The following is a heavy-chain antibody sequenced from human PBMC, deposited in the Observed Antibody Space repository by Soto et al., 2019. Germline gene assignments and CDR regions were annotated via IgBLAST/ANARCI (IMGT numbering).Heavy chain of an antibody. D-gene: IGHD6-19*01. J-gene: IGHJ3*02. CDR3: ARGVAGTNGAFDI. Sequence: GXSLRLSCAASGFTFSSYDMHWFRQATVKGLEWVSAIGTAGDTYYPGSVKGRFTISRENAKNSLYLQMNSLRAGDTAVYYCARGVAGTNGAFDIWGQGTMVTVS. V-gene: IGHV3-13*04. CDR2: IGTAGDT. CDR1: GFTFSSYD.